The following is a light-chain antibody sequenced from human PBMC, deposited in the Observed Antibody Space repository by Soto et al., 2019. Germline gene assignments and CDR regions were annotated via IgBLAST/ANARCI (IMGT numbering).Light chain of an antibody. Sequence: QSVLTQPPSVSGAPGQRVTIPCTGSSSNIGSCYDVHWYQQLPGTVPKLLIYGDNNRPSGVPDRFSGSKSGTAASLAITGLQPEDEADYYCQSYDNSLSHVVFGGGTKLTVL. J-gene: IGLJ2*01. CDR1: SSNIGSCYD. CDR3: QSYDNSLSHVV. V-gene: IGLV1-40*01. CDR2: GDN.